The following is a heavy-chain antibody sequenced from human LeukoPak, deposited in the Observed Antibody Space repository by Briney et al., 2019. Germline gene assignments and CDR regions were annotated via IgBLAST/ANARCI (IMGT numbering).Heavy chain of an antibody. CDR1: GFTFSSYA. V-gene: IGHV3-23*01. CDR2: ISGSGGST. J-gene: IGHJ4*02. Sequence: PGGSLRLSCAASGFTFSSYAMSWARQAPGKGLEWVSAISGSGGSTYYADSVKGRFTISRDNSKNTLYLQMNSLRAEDTAVYYCAARNPNQYHFDYWGQGTLVTVSS. CDR3: AARNPNQYHFDY. D-gene: IGHD2-2*01.